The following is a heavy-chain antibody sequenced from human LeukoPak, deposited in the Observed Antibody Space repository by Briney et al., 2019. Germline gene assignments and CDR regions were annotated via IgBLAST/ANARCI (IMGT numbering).Heavy chain of an antibody. CDR1: GGSISSGDYY. Sequence: SETLSLTCTVPGGSISSGDYYWSWIRQPPGKGLEWTGYIYYSGSTYYNPSLKSRVTISIDTSKNQFSLKLSSVTAADTAVYYCARLSQGLDVWGQGTTVTVSS. J-gene: IGHJ6*02. CDR3: ARLSQGLDV. V-gene: IGHV4-30-4*01. D-gene: IGHD5/OR15-5a*01. CDR2: IYYSGST.